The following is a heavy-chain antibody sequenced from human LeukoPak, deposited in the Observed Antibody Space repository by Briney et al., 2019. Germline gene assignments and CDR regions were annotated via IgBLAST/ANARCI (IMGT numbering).Heavy chain of an antibody. CDR3: AKSIYDILTGYPH. V-gene: IGHV3-23*01. J-gene: IGHJ4*02. D-gene: IGHD3-9*01. CDR1: GFTFSSYA. CDR2: ISGSGGST. Sequence: PGGSLRLSCAASGFTFSSYAMNWVRQAPGKGLEWVSGISGSGGSTSYGDSGKGRFTISRDNSKNTLFLQMNSLRAEDTAVYYCAKSIYDILTGYPHWGQGTLVTVSS.